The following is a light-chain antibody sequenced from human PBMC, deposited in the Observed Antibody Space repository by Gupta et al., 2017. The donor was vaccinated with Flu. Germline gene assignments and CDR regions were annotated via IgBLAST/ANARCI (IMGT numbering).Light chain of an antibody. Sequence: EIVMTQSPATLSVSPGERATLSCRASQSVSSNLAWYQQKPGQAPRLLIYGASTRATSIPARFSGSGSGTEFTLTISSLQSEDFAVYYCQQYNNWPRTFGQGIKVEIK. CDR2: GAS. J-gene: IGKJ1*01. V-gene: IGKV3-15*01. CDR1: QSVSSN. CDR3: QQYNNWPRT.